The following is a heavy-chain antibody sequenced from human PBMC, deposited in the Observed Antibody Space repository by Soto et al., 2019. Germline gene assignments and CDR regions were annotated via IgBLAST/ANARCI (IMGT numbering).Heavy chain of an antibody. CDR2: IIPIFGTA. Sequence: GASVKVSCKASGGTFSIYAISGVRQAPGQWLEWMGGIIPIFGTANYAQKFQGRVTITADESTSTAYMELSSLRSEDTAGYYCARALGYCSGGSCYWFDPWGQGTLVTVSS. J-gene: IGHJ5*02. CDR3: ARALGYCSGGSCYWFDP. D-gene: IGHD2-15*01. CDR1: GGTFSIYA. V-gene: IGHV1-69*13.